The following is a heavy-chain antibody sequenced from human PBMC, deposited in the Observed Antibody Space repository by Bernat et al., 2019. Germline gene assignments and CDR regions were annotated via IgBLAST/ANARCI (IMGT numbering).Heavy chain of an antibody. Sequence: EVQLVETGGDLIQPGGSLRLSCAASGFTVNSNYMTWVRQTPGKGLEWVSIIYTGGTTYYADSVKGRFTISRDNSKNTLYLQMNSLRAEDTAVYYCARPITVGPWRFDSWGQGTLVTVSS. CDR3: ARPITVGPWRFDS. D-gene: IGHD4-23*01. CDR1: GFTVNSNY. J-gene: IGHJ4*02. V-gene: IGHV3-53*02. CDR2: IYTGGTT.